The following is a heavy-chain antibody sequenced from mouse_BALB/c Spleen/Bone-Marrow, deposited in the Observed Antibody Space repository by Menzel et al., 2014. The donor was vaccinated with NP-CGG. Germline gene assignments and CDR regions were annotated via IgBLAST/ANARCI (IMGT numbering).Heavy chain of an antibody. CDR3: ASYYYGHYFDY. CDR1: GFNIKDTY. V-gene: IGHV14-3*02. Sequence: VQLQQSGAELVKPGASVKLSCTASGFNIKDTYMHWVKQRPEQGLEWIGRIDPANGNTKYDPKFQGKATITADTSSNTAYLQLSSLTSEDTAVNYCASYYYGHYFDYWGQGTTLTVSS. D-gene: IGHD1-1*01. J-gene: IGHJ2*01. CDR2: IDPANGNT.